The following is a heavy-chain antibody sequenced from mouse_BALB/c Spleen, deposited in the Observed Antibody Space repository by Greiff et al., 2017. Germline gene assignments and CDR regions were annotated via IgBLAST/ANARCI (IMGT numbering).Heavy chain of an antibody. V-gene: IGHV1S29*02. CDR2: IYPYNGGT. D-gene: IGHD1-1*01. Sequence: VQLKESGPELVKPGASVKISCKASGYTFTDYNMHWVKQSHGKSLEWIGYIYPYNGGTGYNQKFKSKATLTVDNSSSTAYMELRSLTSEDSAVYYCARDPVVATYWYFDVWGAGTTVTVSS. CDR3: ARDPVVATYWYFDV. CDR1: GYTFTDYN. J-gene: IGHJ1*01.